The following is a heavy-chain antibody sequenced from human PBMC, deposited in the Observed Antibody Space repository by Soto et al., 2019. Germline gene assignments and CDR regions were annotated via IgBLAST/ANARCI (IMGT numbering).Heavy chain of an antibody. J-gene: IGHJ3*02. D-gene: IGHD6-19*01. CDR3: TKEMRHSSGWYGAFDI. V-gene: IGHV3-15*01. CDR2: IKSKTDGGTT. Sequence: PGGSLRLSCAASGSTVTNAWMNWVRQAPGKGLEWVGRIKSKTDGGTTDFPAPVKGRFTISRDDSKNTLYLQMSSLKTEDTAMYYCTKEMRHSSGWYGAFDIWGQGIMVTVSS. CDR1: GSTVTNAW.